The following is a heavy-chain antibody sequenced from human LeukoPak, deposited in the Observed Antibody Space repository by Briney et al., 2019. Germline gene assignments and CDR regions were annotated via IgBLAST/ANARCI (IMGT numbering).Heavy chain of an antibody. V-gene: IGHV1-69*05. Sequence: SVKVSCKASGGTFSSYAIRWVRQAPGQGLEWMGGIIPILGTANYAQKFQGRVTITTDESTSTAYMELSSLRSEDTAVYYCARLGYCSSTSCSGAAGWFDPWGQGTLVTVSS. D-gene: IGHD2-2*01. CDR2: IIPILGTA. CDR3: ARLGYCSSTSCSGAAGWFDP. J-gene: IGHJ5*02. CDR1: GGTFSSYA.